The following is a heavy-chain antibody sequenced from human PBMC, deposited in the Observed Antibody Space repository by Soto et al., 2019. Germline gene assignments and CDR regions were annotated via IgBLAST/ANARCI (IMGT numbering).Heavy chain of an antibody. CDR1: GYTFTSYG. Sequence: QVQLVQSGAEVKKPGASVKVSCKASGYTFTSYGISWVRQAPGQGLEWMGWISAYNGNTNYAQKLQGRVTMTTDSSTSKGYMGLRRPGSDGTAVYYCASEDPPGLYWGPGTLVTVPS. CDR3: ASEDPPGLY. J-gene: IGHJ4*02. CDR2: ISAYNGNT. V-gene: IGHV1-18*01. D-gene: IGHD6-25*01.